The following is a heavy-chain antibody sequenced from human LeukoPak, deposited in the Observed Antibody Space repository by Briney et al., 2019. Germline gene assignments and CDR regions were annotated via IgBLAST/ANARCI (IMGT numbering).Heavy chain of an antibody. CDR3: AREKDRNYGWFDP. CDR2: IYYSGST. J-gene: IGHJ5*02. Sequence: SETLSLTCTVSGGSISSYYWSWIRQHPGKGLEWIGYIYYSGSTYYNPSLKSRVTISVDTSKNQFSLKLSSVTAADTAVYYCAREKDRNYGWFDPWGQGTLVTVSS. V-gene: IGHV4-59*06. CDR1: GGSISSYY. D-gene: IGHD1-14*01.